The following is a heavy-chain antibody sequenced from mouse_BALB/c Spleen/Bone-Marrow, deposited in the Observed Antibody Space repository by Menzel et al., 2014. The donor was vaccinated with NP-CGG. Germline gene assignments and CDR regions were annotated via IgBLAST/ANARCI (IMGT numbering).Heavy chain of an antibody. J-gene: IGHJ3*01. Sequence: ESGAELVKPGASVKLSCKASGYTLTSYWMHWVKQRPGQGLEWIGEIDPSDSYTNYNQKFKGKATLTVDKSSSTAYMQLSSLTSEDSAVYYCASYYGYDEGFAYWGQGTLVTVSA. D-gene: IGHD2-2*01. CDR1: GYTLTSYW. CDR2: IDPSDSYT. CDR3: ASYYGYDEGFAY. V-gene: IGHV1-69*02.